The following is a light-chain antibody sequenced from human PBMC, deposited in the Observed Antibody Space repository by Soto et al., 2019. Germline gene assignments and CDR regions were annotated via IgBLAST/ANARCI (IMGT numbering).Light chain of an antibody. Sequence: QSALTQPASVSGSPGQSITISCTGTSSDVGGYNYVSWYQQHPDKAPKLMIYEVNNRPSGVSDRFSGSKSGNTASLTISGLQAEDEADYYCSSRAGSITDVFGSGTKVTVL. J-gene: IGLJ1*01. V-gene: IGLV2-14*03. CDR2: EVN. CDR3: SSRAGSITDV. CDR1: SSDVGGYNY.